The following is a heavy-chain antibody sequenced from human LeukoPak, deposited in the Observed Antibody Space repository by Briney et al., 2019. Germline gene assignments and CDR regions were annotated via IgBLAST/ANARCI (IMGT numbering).Heavy chain of an antibody. Sequence: GGSLRLSCAASGFIFSNYWMSWVRQAPGNGLEWVANINPDGSEKYSVDSVTGRFTISRDNAENTVFLQMNSLRAEDSAVYYCARDLAAWDVWGKGTTVTVSS. J-gene: IGHJ6*04. CDR1: GFIFSNYW. V-gene: IGHV3-7*01. CDR2: INPDGSEK. CDR3: ARDLAAWDV.